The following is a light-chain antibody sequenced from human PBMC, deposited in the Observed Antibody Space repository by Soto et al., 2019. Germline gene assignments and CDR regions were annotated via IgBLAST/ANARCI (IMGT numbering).Light chain of an antibody. V-gene: IGKV3-11*01. J-gene: IGKJ5*01. CDR2: AAS. Sequence: EVVLTQSPATLSLSPGERATLSFRASQSVSRYLAWYQQKPGQAPRLLIYAASNRATDIPARFSGSGSGTDFTLTISSLEPEDFAVYYCQQRTKWITFGQGTRLETK. CDR3: QQRTKWIT. CDR1: QSVSRY.